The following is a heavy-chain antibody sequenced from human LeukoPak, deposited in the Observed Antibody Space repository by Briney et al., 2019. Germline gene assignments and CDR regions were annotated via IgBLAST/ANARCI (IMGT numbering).Heavy chain of an antibody. CDR1: GFTFSSYG. CDR3: EKVGGIAVAGYYYMDV. J-gene: IGHJ6*03. D-gene: IGHD6-19*01. V-gene: IGHV3-30*02. Sequence: PGGSLRLSCAASGFTFSSYGMRWVRQAPGKGLEWVAFIRFDGSHQSYGGSVKGRFTISRDNSKNTLYLQMNTLRAEDTAVYYCEKVGGIAVAGYYYMDVWGTGTTVTVSS. CDR2: IRFDGSHQ.